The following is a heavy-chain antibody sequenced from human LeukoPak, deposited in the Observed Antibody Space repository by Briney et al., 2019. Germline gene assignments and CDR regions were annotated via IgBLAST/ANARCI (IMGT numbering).Heavy chain of an antibody. J-gene: IGHJ4*02. CDR1: GYSIRSGYY. CDR2: VYYSGST. D-gene: IGHD6-19*01. V-gene: IGHV4-61*01. CDR3: ARGPGSSGWSEFDY. Sequence: SETLSLTCTVSGYSIRSGYYWGWIRQPPGKGLEWIAYVYYSGSTNYNPSLKSRVTISVDTSKNQFSLKLTSVTAADTAIYYCARGPGSSGWSEFDYWGQGTQVTVSS.